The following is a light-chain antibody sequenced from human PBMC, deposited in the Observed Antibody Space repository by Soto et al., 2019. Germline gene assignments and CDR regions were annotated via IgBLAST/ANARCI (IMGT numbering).Light chain of an antibody. J-gene: IGLJ1*01. V-gene: IGLV2-14*01. Sequence: SGLTQPASVSGSPGQSITLSCTGTSSDLGGYNYVSWYQQHPGKAPKLMIYEVSNRPSGVSNRFSGSKSGNTASLTISGLQAEDEADYYCSSYTSSSTLGVFGTGTKGTVL. CDR3: SSYTSSSTLGV. CDR1: SSDLGGYNY. CDR2: EVS.